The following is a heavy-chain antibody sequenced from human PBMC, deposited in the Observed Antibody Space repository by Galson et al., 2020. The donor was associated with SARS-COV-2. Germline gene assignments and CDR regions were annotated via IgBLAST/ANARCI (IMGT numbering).Heavy chain of an antibody. J-gene: IGHJ6*02. CDR1: GLPFSSYS. CDR2: ISAGSSYI. Sequence: GSLRLSCAASGLPFSSYSMNWVRQAPGKGLAWVPSISAGSSYIYYAASVKGRFTISRDNAKNSLYLQMNSLGAEDTAVYYCARVGGMATTPANYYYYGLDVWGQGTTVTVSS. CDR3: ARVGGMATTPANYYYYGLDV. V-gene: IGHV3-21*01. D-gene: IGHD2-15*01.